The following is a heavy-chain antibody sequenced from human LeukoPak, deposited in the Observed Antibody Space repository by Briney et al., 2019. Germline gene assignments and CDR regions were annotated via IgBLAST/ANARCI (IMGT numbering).Heavy chain of an antibody. CDR2: IYPDDSDT. D-gene: IGHD3-10*01. V-gene: IGHV5-51*01. CDR3: ARGAYGSGSSYNYYGMDV. J-gene: IGHJ6*02. Sequence: GESLKISWKGSGYSFGNRWIGWVRQMPGKGLDWMGIIYPDDSDTIYSPSFEGQVTISAAKSISTAYLQWSSLKASDTAMYYCARGAYGSGSSYNYYGMDVWGQGTTVTVSS. CDR1: GYSFGNRW.